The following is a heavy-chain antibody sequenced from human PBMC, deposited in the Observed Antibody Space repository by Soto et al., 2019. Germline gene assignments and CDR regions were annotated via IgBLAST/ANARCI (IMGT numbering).Heavy chain of an antibody. D-gene: IGHD2-2*01. CDR2: INAGNGNT. Sequence: ASVKVSCKASGYTFTSYYMHWVRQAPGQRLEWMGWINAGNGNTKYSQKFQGRVTITRDTSASTAYMELSSLRSEDTAVYSCARDSSAAAMIPDYMDVWGKGTTVTVSS. V-gene: IGHV1-3*01. CDR1: GYTFTSYY. CDR3: ARDSSAAAMIPDYMDV. J-gene: IGHJ6*03.